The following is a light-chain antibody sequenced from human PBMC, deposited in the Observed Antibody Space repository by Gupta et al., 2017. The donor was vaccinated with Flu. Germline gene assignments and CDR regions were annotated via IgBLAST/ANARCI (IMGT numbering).Light chain of an antibody. CDR1: SSNIGSNP. V-gene: IGLV1-51*02. Sequence: SVLTPPPSVTPPPGQKVTISCSCSSSNIGSNPVSWYQQFPGKAPKLLICETNKRPSGIPDRFAGSKSGTSATLAITGLKTGDEAEYYCVRWDGRLSAVMFGGGTKVTVL. CDR3: VRWDGRLSAVM. CDR2: ETN. J-gene: IGLJ3*02.